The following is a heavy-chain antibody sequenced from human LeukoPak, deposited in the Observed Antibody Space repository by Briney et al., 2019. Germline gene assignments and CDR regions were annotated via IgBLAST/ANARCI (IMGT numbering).Heavy chain of an antibody. Sequence: GGSLRLSCAASGVTFSSYGMHWVRQAPGKGLEWVAVISYDGSNKYYADSVKGRFTISRDNSKNTLYLQMNSLRAEDTAVYYCAKEGPRWVAATHRYYGMDVWGQGTTVTVSS. J-gene: IGHJ6*02. CDR1: GVTFSSYG. CDR2: ISYDGSNK. V-gene: IGHV3-30*18. D-gene: IGHD2-15*01. CDR3: AKEGPRWVAATHRYYGMDV.